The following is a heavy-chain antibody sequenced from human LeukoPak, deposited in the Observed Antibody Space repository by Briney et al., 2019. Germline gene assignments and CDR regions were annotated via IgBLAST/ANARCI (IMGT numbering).Heavy chain of an antibody. CDR2: INPNSGGT. V-gene: IGHV1-2*02. D-gene: IGHD3-16*01. CDR3: ARFGGSAAKDDRLDY. Sequence: ASVKVSCKASGYTFTGYYMHWVRQAPGQGLEWMGWINPNSGGTNYAQKFQGRVTMTRDTSISTAYMELSRLRSEDTAVYYCARFGGSAAKDDRLDYWGQGTLVTVSS. J-gene: IGHJ4*02. CDR1: GYTFTGYY.